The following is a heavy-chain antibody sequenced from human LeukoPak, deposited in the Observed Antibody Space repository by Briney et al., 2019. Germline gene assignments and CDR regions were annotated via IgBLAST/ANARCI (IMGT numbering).Heavy chain of an antibody. J-gene: IGHJ5*02. CDR3: ARAWDYDFWSGYYFWFDP. CDR1: GYTFTSYA. Sequence: ASVKVSCKASGYTFTSYAMHWVRQAPGQRLEWMGWINAGNGNTKYSQEFQGRVTITRDTSASTAYMELSSLRSEDMAVYYCARAWDYDFWSGYYFWFDPWGQGTLVTVSS. D-gene: IGHD3-3*01. CDR2: INAGNGNT. V-gene: IGHV1-3*03.